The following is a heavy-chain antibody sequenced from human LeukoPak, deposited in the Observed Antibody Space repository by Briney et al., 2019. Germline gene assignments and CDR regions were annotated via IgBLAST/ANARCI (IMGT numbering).Heavy chain of an antibody. D-gene: IGHD3-10*01. V-gene: IGHV3-23*01. CDR3: AKGGSGNRSFDQ. Sequence: GGSLRLSCAASGFIFSDFPLGWVRQSPGKGLEWVSTINSGGATFYAESVKGRFIISRDNSKNTLYLQMTNLRDDDTAVYYCAKGGSGNRSFDQWGQGTLVPVSS. CDR2: INSGGAT. J-gene: IGHJ4*02. CDR1: GFIFSDFP.